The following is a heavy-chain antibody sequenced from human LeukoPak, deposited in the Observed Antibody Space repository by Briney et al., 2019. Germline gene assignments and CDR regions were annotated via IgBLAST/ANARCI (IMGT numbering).Heavy chain of an antibody. Sequence: PTGRSLRLSCAASGFTFSSYAMHWVRQAPGKGLEWVAVISYDGSNKYYADSVKGRFTISRDNSKNTLYLQMNSLRAEDTAVYYCAKGYDSSDYSAFDIWGQGTMVTVSS. CDR3: AKGYDSSDYSAFDI. CDR2: ISYDGSNK. V-gene: IGHV3-30*04. J-gene: IGHJ3*02. CDR1: GFTFSSYA. D-gene: IGHD3-22*01.